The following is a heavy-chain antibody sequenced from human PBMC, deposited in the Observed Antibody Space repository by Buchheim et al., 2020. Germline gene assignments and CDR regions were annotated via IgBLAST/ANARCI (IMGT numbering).Heavy chain of an antibody. CDR2: IWYDGSNK. CDR3: ARDSLYYDFWSGYREGGYYGMDV. D-gene: IGHD3-3*01. J-gene: IGHJ6*02. Sequence: QVQLVESGGGVVQPGRSLRLSCAASGFTFSSYGMHWVRQAPGKGLEWVAVIWYDGSNKYYADSVKGRFTISRDNSKNTLYLQMNSLRAEDTAVYYCARDSLYYDFWSGYREGGYYGMDVWGQGTT. CDR1: GFTFSSYG. V-gene: IGHV3-33*01.